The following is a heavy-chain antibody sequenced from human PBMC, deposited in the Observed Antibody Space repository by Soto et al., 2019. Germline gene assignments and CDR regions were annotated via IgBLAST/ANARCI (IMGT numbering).Heavy chain of an antibody. D-gene: IGHD6-13*01. Sequence: SETLSLTCTVSGGSISSYYWSWIRQPPGKGLEWIGYIYYSGSTNYNPSLKSRVTISVDTSKNQFSLKRSSVTAADTAVYYCARDLAAAGIRFVPWGQGTLVTVSS. V-gene: IGHV4-59*01. CDR1: GGSISSYY. CDR2: IYYSGST. CDR3: ARDLAAAGIRFVP. J-gene: IGHJ5*02.